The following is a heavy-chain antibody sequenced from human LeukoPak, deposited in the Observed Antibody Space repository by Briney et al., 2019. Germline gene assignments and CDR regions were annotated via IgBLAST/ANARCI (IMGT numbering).Heavy chain of an antibody. CDR2: IYTSGGT. V-gene: IGHV4-61*02. CDR1: GAPVNSGSYY. Sequence: SETLSLTCAVSGAPVNSGSYYWSWIRQPAGKGLEWIGRIYTSGGTNYNPSLKSRATISLDTSKNQFSLTLTSVTAADTAVYYCARRQRELLDWYFDLWGRGTLVTVSS. CDR3: ARRQRELLDWYFDL. D-gene: IGHD1-26*01. J-gene: IGHJ2*01.